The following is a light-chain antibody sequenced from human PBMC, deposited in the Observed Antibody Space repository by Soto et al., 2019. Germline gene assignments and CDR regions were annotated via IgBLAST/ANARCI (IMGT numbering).Light chain of an antibody. CDR3: QVWDSSSDPHV. V-gene: IGLV3-21*04. CDR2: YDS. J-gene: IGLJ1*01. Sequence: SYELTQPPSVSVAPGKTARITCGGNNIGGKSVHWYQQKPGQAPVLVIYYDSDRPSGIPERFSGSNSGNTATLTISRVEAGDEADYYCQVWDSSSDPHVFGTGTKLTVL. CDR1: NIGGKS.